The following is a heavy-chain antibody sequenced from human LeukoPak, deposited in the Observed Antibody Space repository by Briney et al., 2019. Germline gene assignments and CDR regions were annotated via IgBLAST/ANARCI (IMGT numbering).Heavy chain of an antibody. CDR2: TRYRSTWNT. Sequence: SQTLSLTCAISGDSVSSKSVSWNSVSQSPSRGLENLGRTRYRSTWNTFYSLSVQGRITINADTSRNQVSLRLNSVTPEDTALYYCVRDFNWAFDYWGQGTLVTVSS. V-gene: IGHV6-1*01. CDR1: GDSVSSKSVS. D-gene: IGHD7-27*01. J-gene: IGHJ4*02. CDR3: VRDFNWAFDY.